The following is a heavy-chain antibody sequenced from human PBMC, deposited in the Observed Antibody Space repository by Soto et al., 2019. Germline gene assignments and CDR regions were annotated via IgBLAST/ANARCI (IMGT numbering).Heavy chain of an antibody. CDR2: MSYDGSKK. Sequence: QVQLVESGGGVVQPGRSLRLSCAASGFSFSNNGMHWVRQAPGKGLEWVAIMSYDGSKKYYADSVKGRFTISRDNSKSTLYLQMNSLRVEDTAIYYCAKDRVESGLGEIDYWGQGTLVSVSS. V-gene: IGHV3-30*18. CDR3: AKDRVESGLGEIDY. D-gene: IGHD3-16*01. J-gene: IGHJ4*02. CDR1: GFSFSNNG.